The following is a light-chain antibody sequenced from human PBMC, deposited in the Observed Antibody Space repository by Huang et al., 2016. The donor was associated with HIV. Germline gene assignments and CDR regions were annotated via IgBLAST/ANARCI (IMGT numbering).Light chain of an antibody. Sequence: PGERATLTCGASQSGRNNYLAWYQQKPGLAPRRLIYDAHVRATGIPDRFSGSGSGTDFTLTISRLEPEDFAMYYCQQYSTSSYTFGQGTKVDI. J-gene: IGKJ2*01. CDR1: QSGRNNY. V-gene: IGKV3D-20*01. CDR2: DAH. CDR3: QQYSTSSYT.